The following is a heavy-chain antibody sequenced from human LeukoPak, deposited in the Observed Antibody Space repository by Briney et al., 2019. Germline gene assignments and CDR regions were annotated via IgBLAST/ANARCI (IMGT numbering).Heavy chain of an antibody. J-gene: IGHJ6*02. V-gene: IGHV3-30-3*01. CDR1: GFTFGSYA. CDR2: ISYDGSNK. D-gene: IGHD2-2*01. CDR3: ARGVVPAAYYYYGMDV. Sequence: GGSLRLSCAASGFTFGSYAMHWVRQAPGKGLEWVAVISYDGSNKYYADSVKGRFTISRDNSKNTLYLQMNSLRAEDTAVYYCARGVVPAAYYYYGMDVWGQGTTVTVSS.